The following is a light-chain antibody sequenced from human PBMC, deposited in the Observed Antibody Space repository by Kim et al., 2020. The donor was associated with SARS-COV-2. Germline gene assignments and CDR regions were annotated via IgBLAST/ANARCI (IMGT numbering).Light chain of an antibody. V-gene: IGLV3-21*03. CDR3: HFWDNNRYQPV. Sequence: APVKTGTSSAWADDSDTKSVHLYQQKPGQAPVQVISEDSERPSGNPDRFSGANSGNTATLTISRVEAGDEADYYCHFWDNNRYQPVFCGGTKVTVL. CDR2: EDS. CDR1: DSDTKS. J-gene: IGLJ3*02.